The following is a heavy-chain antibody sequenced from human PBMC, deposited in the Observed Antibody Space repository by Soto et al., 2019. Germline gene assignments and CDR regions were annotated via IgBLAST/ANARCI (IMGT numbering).Heavy chain of an antibody. CDR3: ARGRRSGYFSSEYYYYGMDV. D-gene: IGHD3-3*01. J-gene: IGHJ6*02. CDR1: GFTFSSYA. Sequence: QVQLVESGGGVVQPGRSLRLSCAASGFTFSSYAMHWVRQAPGKGLEWVAVISYDGSNKYYADSVKGRFTISRDNSKNTLYLQMNSLRAEDTAVYYCARGRRSGYFSSEYYYYGMDVWGQGTTVTVSS. V-gene: IGHV3-30-3*01. CDR2: ISYDGSNK.